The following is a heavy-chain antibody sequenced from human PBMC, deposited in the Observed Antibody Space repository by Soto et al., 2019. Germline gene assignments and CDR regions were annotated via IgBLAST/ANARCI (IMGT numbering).Heavy chain of an antibody. V-gene: IGHV3-30*18. CDR1: GFTFSSYG. Sequence: QVQLVESGGGVVQPGRSLRLSCAASGFTFSSYGMHWVRQAPGKGLEWVAVISYDGSNKYYADSVKGRFTISRDNSKNTLYLQMNSLRAEDTAVYYCAKMVEATNDFAYWGQGTLVTVSS. CDR2: ISYDGSNK. D-gene: IGHD1-26*01. J-gene: IGHJ4*02. CDR3: AKMVEATNDFAY.